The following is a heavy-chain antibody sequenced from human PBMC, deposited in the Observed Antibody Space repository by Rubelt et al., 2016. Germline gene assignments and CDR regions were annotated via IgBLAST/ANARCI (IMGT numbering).Heavy chain of an antibody. J-gene: IGHJ5*02. D-gene: IGHD4-11*01. V-gene: IGHV2-5*01. CDR3: AHRQEYRLPRPDWFDP. CDR1: GFSISTGGVG. CDR2: IYWNDHE. Sequence: QITLRESGPTLVKPTQTLTLTCTFSGFSISTGGVGVGWIRQPPGKALEWLALIYWNDHERYNPSLKSRLAITKDTSKNQVVLTMTNMDPVDTATYYCAHRQEYRLPRPDWFDPWGQGTLVTVSS.